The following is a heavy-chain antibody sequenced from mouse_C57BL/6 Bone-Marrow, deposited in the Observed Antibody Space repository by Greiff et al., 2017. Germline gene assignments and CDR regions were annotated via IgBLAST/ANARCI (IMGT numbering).Heavy chain of an antibody. V-gene: IGHV1-47*01. CDR3: ARKGYGYDEGYFDV. Sequence: VQLQQSGAELVKPGASVKMSCKDSGYTFTTYPIEWMKQNHGKSLEWIGNFHPYNDDTKYNEKFKGKATLTVEKSSSTVYLELSRLTSDDSAVYYCARKGYGYDEGYFDVWGTGTTVTVSS. CDR1: GYTFTTYP. D-gene: IGHD2-2*01. CDR2: FHPYNDDT. J-gene: IGHJ1*03.